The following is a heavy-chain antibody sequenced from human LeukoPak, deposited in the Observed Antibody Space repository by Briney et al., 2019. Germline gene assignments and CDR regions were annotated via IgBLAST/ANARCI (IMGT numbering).Heavy chain of an antibody. V-gene: IGHV3-48*01. CDR1: GFTFSSYS. J-gene: IGHJ6*02. Sequence: GGSLRLSCAASGFTFSSYSMNWVRQAPGKGLEWVSHISSSSSTIYYADSVKGRFTISRDNAKNSLYLQMNSLRAEDTAVYYCAKAAVYGNDVYYGMDVWGQGTTVTVSS. D-gene: IGHD5/OR15-5a*01. CDR3: AKAAVYGNDVYYGMDV. CDR2: ISSSSSTI.